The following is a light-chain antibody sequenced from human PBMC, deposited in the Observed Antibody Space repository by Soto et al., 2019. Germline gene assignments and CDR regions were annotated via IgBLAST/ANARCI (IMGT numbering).Light chain of an antibody. Sequence: EIVLTQSPGTLSLSPGERATLSCRASQSVSSSFLAWYQQKPGQSPRLLIYGASSRATGIPDRFSGSGSGTDFTLTISRLEREDFAVYCCQQYGSSPPWTLGQGTKVDIK. CDR1: QSVSSSF. J-gene: IGKJ1*01. V-gene: IGKV3-20*01. CDR3: QQYGSSPPWT. CDR2: GAS.